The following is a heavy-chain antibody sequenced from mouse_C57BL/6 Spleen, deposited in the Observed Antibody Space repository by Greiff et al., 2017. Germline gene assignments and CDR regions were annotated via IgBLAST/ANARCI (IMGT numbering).Heavy chain of an antibody. CDR1: GYAFSSSW. J-gene: IGHJ1*03. V-gene: IGHV1-82*01. CDR3: ARDYSNSLCWYFDV. Sequence: QVQLKESGPELEKPGASVKISCKASGYAFSSSWMNWVKQRPGKGLEWIGRIYPGDGDTNYNGKFKGKATLTADKSSSTAYMQLSSLTSEDSAVXFCARDYSNSLCWYFDVWGTGTTVTVSS. D-gene: IGHD2-5*01. CDR2: IYPGDGDT.